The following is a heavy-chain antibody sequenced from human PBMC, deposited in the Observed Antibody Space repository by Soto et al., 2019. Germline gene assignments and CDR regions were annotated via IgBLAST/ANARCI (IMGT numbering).Heavy chain of an antibody. Sequence: EVQLLESGGGLVQPGGSLRLSCAASGFTFSSYAMSWVRQAPGKGLEWVSAISGSGGSTYYADSVKGRFTISRDNSKNTLYLQMNSLRAEDTAVYYCATNSGDFGVVIHYYYYYGMDVWGQGTTVTVSS. D-gene: IGHD3-3*01. CDR3: ATNSGDFGVVIHYYYYYGMDV. CDR2: ISGSGGST. J-gene: IGHJ6*02. CDR1: GFTFSSYA. V-gene: IGHV3-23*01.